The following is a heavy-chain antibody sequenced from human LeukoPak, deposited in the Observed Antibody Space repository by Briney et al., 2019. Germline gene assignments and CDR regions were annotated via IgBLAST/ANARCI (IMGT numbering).Heavy chain of an antibody. D-gene: IGHD4-11*01. CDR2: FDPEDGET. J-gene: IGHJ6*02. V-gene: IGHV1-24*01. Sequence: ASVKTSCKVSGYTLTELSMHWVRQAPGKGLEWMGGFDPEDGETIYAQKFQGRVTMTEDTSTDTAYMELSSLRSEDTAVYYCATWGDYSNYVMDVWGQGTTVTVSS. CDR1: GYTLTELS. CDR3: ATWGDYSNYVMDV.